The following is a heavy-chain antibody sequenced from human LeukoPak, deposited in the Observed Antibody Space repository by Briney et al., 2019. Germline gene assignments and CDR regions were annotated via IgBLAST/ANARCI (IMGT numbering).Heavy chain of an antibody. CDR3: ARQYCSSTSCYYFDY. CDR1: GYSFTSYW. J-gene: IGHJ4*02. D-gene: IGHD2-2*01. V-gene: IGHV5-51*01. CDR2: IYPGDSDT. Sequence: GESLKISCKGSGYSFTSYWIGWVRQMPGKGLEWMGIIYPGDSDTRYSPSFQGQVTISVDKSISTAYLQWSSLKASDTAMYYCARQYCSSTSCYYFDYWGQGTLVTVSS.